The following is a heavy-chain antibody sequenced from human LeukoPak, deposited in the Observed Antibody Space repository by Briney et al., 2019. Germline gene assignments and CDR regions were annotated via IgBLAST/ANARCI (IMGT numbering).Heavy chain of an antibody. D-gene: IGHD1-26*01. J-gene: IGHJ4*02. Sequence: SETLSLTCAVSGGSINSNYWWTWVRQSPGKGLEWIGEIYHTGSVNYNLSLESRVTISRDRSKNQFSLMLRSVTAADTAVYYCAKGSIVGATTDFDYWGQGTLVTVSS. CDR1: GGSINSNYW. CDR2: IYHTGSV. CDR3: AKGSIVGATTDFDY. V-gene: IGHV4-4*02.